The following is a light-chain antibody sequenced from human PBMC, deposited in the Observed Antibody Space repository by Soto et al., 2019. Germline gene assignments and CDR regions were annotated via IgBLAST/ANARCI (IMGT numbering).Light chain of an antibody. CDR3: ASYSNITPFG. V-gene: IGLV2-14*01. Sequence: QSVLTQPASVSGSPGHSSRIFCTGTTNDVGAYNYVSWYQLQPGKAPKVIIHEVTNRPSGVSNRFSGSKSGNTASLTISGLRAEDEADYFCASYSNITPFGFGTGTKLTVL. J-gene: IGLJ1*01. CDR1: TNDVGAYNY. CDR2: EVT.